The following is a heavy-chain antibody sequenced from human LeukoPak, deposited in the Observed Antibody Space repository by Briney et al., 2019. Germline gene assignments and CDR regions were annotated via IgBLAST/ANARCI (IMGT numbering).Heavy chain of an antibody. D-gene: IGHD3-10*01. CDR2: ISAYNGNT. V-gene: IGHV1-18*01. J-gene: IGHJ4*02. CDR3: ARVYGSGSYYNPFDY. Sequence: ASVKVSCKASGYTFTSYGISWVRQAPGQGLEWMGWISAYNGNTNYAQKLQGRVTMTIDTSTSTAYMELRSLRSDDTAVYYCARVYGSGSYYNPFDYWGQGTLVTVSS. CDR1: GYTFTSYG.